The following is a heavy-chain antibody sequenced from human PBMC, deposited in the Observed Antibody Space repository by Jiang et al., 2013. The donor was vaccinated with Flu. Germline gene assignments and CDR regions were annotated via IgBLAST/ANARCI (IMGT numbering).Heavy chain of an antibody. Sequence: GAEVKKPGASVTVSCKASGYKFSAYFIHWVRQAPGQGLEWMGIINPVDGSTDYAQKFQGRVTMTRDTSTTTFYMDLSSLRSDDTAVYYCAREGSSPVMGTFDIWGQGTXVTVSS. CDR2: INPVDGST. D-gene: IGHD6-13*01. J-gene: IGHJ3*02. V-gene: IGHV1-46*01. CDR3: AREGSSPVMGTFDI. CDR1: GYKFSAYF.